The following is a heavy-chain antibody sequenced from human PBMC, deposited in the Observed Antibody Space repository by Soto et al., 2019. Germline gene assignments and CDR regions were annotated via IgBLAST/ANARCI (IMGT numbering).Heavy chain of an antibody. CDR1: GGSFSDYY. D-gene: IGHD2-8*02. V-gene: IGHV4-34*01. Sequence: SETLSLTCAVYGGSFSDYYWSWIRQPPGKGLEWIGSIYYSGSTYYNPSLKSRVTISVDTSKNQFSLKLTSVTAADTAVYYCARDKITGLFDYWGQGTLVTVSS. CDR2: IYYSGST. CDR3: ARDKITGLFDY. J-gene: IGHJ4*02.